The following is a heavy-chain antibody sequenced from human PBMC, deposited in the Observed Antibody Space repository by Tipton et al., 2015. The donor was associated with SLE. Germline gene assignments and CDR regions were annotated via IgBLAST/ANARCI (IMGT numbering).Heavy chain of an antibody. Sequence: TLSLTCTVSGGSISSSSYYWGWIRQPPGKGLERIGSIYYSGSTYYNPSLKSRVTISVDTSKNQFSLKLSSVTAADTAVYYCARDHTPYYDYWSCYPWADYFDYWSPGTLVTVPS. V-gene: IGHV4-39*07. CDR1: GGSISSSSYY. CDR2: IYYSGST. J-gene: IGHJ4*02. D-gene: IGHD3-3*01. CDR3: ARDHTPYYDYWSCYPWADYFDY.